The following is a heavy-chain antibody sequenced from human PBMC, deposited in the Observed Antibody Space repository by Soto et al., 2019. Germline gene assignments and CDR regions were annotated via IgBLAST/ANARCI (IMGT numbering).Heavy chain of an antibody. D-gene: IGHD6-13*01. J-gene: IGHJ4*02. Sequence: TLSLTCTVSGGSISSGGYYWSWIRQRPGKGLEWIGYIYYSGSTYYNPSLKSRVTISVDTSKNQFSLKLSSVTAADTAVYYCAKTSGSSSWYELSGRSRFFDYWGQGTLVTVSS. CDR3: AKTSGSSSWYELSGRSRFFDY. V-gene: IGHV4-31*03. CDR2: IYYSGST. CDR1: GGSISSGGYY.